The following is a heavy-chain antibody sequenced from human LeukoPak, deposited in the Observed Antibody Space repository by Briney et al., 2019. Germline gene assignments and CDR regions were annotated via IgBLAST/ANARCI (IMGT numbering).Heavy chain of an antibody. CDR1: GYTFTGYY. CDR3: ASASSSWYYFDY. CDR2: ITPFNGNT. Sequence: SVKVSCKASGYTFTGYYMHWVRQAPGQGLEWMGWITPFNGNTNYAQKFQDRVTITRDRSMSTAYMELSSLRSEDTAMYYCASASSSWYYFDYWGQGTLVTVSS. D-gene: IGHD6-13*01. J-gene: IGHJ4*02. V-gene: IGHV1-45*02.